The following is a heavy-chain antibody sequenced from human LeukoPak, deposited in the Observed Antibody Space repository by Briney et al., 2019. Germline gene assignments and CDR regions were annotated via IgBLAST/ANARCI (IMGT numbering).Heavy chain of an antibody. CDR1: GGTFSSYA. D-gene: IGHD3-22*01. CDR2: IIPIFGTA. J-gene: IGHJ3*02. Sequence: SVKVSCKASGGTFSSYAISWVRQAPGQGLEWMGGIIPIFGTANYAQKFQGRVTITADESTSTAYMELSSLRSEDTAVYYCARENYYDSSGSDTDAFDIWGQGTMVTVSS. V-gene: IGHV1-69*01. CDR3: ARENYYDSSGSDTDAFDI.